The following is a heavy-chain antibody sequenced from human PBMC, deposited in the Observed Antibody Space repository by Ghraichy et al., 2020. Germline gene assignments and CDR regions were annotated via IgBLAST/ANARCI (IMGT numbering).Heavy chain of an antibody. V-gene: IGHV4-31*03. Sequence: SETLSLTCTVSGGSISNGGYYWSWIRQHPGKGLEWIGYIYYSGSTYYNPSLKSRVTISVDTSKNQFSLKLSSVTAADTAVYYCARERRGAQYGMIDYWGQGTLVTVSS. CDR1: GGSISNGGYY. J-gene: IGHJ4*02. CDR2: IYYSGST. CDR3: ARERRGAQYGMIDY. D-gene: IGHD4-11*01.